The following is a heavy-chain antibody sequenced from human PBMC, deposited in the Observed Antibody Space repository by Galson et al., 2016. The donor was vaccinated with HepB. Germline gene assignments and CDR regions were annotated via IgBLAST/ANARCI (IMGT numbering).Heavy chain of an antibody. J-gene: IGHJ6*02. CDR3: AREAKYYYGSGSYVVWDYSFCGMNG. Sequence: SVKVSCKASGYTFIDYGISWVRLAPGQGLERMGWISAYNGHTNYAQNLQGRVTLTRETSTTTAYMELRNLRSDDTAVYYCAREAKYYYGSGSYVVWDYSFCGMNGGGQGTTVTVSS. D-gene: IGHD3-10*01. CDR2: ISAYNGHT. CDR1: GYTFIDYG. V-gene: IGHV1-18*01.